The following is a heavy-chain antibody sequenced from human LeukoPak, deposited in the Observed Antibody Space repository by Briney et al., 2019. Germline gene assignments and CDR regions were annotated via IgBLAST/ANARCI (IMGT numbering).Heavy chain of an antibody. CDR1: GGSISSGDYY. CDR2: IYYSGTT. V-gene: IGHV4-31*03. J-gene: IGHJ4*02. D-gene: IGHD5-18*01. CDR3: ARARYSYGPWYFDY. Sequence: SETLSLTCTVSGGSISSGDYYWGWIRQHPGKGLEWIGYIYYSGTTYYNPSLRSRVTISVDTSKNQFSLKLSSVTAADTAVYYCARARYSYGPWYFDYWGQGTLVTVSS.